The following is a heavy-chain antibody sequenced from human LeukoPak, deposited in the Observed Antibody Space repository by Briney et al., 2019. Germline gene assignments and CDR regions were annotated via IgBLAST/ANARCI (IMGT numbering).Heavy chain of an antibody. CDR1: GYTFTSYY. J-gene: IGHJ5*02. D-gene: IGHD3-22*01. CDR3: ARDPVSFTTGNWFDP. CDR2: INPSGGST. V-gene: IGHV1-46*01. Sequence: ASVKVSCKASGYTFTSYYMHWVRQAPGQGLEWMGIINPSGGSTSYAQKFQGRVTMTRDTSTSTVYMELSSLRSEDTAVYYCARDPVSFTTGNWFDPWGQGTLVTVSS.